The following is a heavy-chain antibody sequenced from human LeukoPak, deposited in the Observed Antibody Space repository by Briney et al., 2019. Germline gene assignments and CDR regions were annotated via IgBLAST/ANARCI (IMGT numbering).Heavy chain of an antibody. D-gene: IGHD3-10*01. CDR1: GYTFTGYY. J-gene: IGHJ3*02. Sequence: GASVKVSCKASGYTFTGYYMHWVRQAPGQGLEWMGWINPNCGGTNYAQKFQGRVTMTRDTSISTAYMELSRLRSDDTAVYYCASLEYGSGSYYRDDAFDIWGQGTMVTVSS. CDR3: ASLEYGSGSYYRDDAFDI. V-gene: IGHV1-2*02. CDR2: INPNCGGT.